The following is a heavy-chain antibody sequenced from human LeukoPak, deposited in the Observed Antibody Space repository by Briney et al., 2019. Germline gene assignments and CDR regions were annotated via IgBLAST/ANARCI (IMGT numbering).Heavy chain of an antibody. J-gene: IGHJ4*02. V-gene: IGHV3-9*01. Sequence: GGSLRLSCAASGFTFDDYAMHWVRQAPGKGLEWVSGISWNSGSIGYADSVKGRFTISRDNAKNSLYLQMNSLRAEDTALYYCAKAAVAGFFVMGYWGQGTLVTVSS. CDR1: GFTFDDYA. CDR3: AKAAVAGFFVMGY. D-gene: IGHD6-19*01. CDR2: ISWNSGSI.